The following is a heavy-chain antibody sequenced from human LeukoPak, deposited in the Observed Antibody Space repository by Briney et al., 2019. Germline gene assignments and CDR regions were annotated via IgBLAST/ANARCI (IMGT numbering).Heavy chain of an antibody. CDR1: GYTFTGYY. V-gene: IGHV1-2*02. CDR3: ARGEERRSLGEYYYMDV. D-gene: IGHD1-1*01. Sequence: GASVKVSCKASGYTFTGYYMHWVRQAPGQGLEWMGWINPNSGGTNYAQKFQGRVTMTRDTSISTAYMELSRLRSDDTAVYYCARGEERRSLGEYYYMDVWGKGTTVTVSS. J-gene: IGHJ6*03. CDR2: INPNSGGT.